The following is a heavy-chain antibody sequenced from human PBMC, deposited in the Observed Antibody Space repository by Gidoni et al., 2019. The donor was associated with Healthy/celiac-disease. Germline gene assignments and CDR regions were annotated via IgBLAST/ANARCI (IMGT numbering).Heavy chain of an antibody. D-gene: IGHD5-12*01. CDR2: ISSSGSNI. CDR1: GFTFSDYY. J-gene: IGHJ4*02. V-gene: IGHV3-11*01. CDR3: ARDRDGYNDFDY. Sequence: QVQLVASGGGLVKPGGSLRLPCAASGFTFSDYYISWTRQAPGKGLEWVSDISSSGSNIYYADAVKGRFSSSRDNAKNSLYRQMNSLRDEDTAVYYCARDRDGYNDFDYWGQGTLVTVSS.